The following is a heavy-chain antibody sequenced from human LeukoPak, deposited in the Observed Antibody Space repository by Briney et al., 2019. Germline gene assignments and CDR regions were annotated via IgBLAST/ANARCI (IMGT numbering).Heavy chain of an antibody. Sequence: SETLSLTCAVYGGSFSGYSWSWIRQSPGKGLEWIGEINHRGSTNYNPSLKSRVTISVDTSKNQFSLKLSSVTAADTAVYYCARGDYDYVWESYRYGSGSDAFDIWGQGTMVTVSS. CDR3: ARGDYDYVWESYRYGSGSDAFDI. V-gene: IGHV4-34*01. CDR2: INHRGST. J-gene: IGHJ3*02. D-gene: IGHD3-16*02. CDR1: GGSFSGYS.